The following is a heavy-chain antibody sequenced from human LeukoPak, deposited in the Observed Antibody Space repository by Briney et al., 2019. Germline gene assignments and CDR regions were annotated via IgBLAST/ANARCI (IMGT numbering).Heavy chain of an antibody. CDR2: IYYSGST. V-gene: IGHV4-59*01. J-gene: IGHJ4*02. Sequence: PSETLSLTCTVSGGSISSYYWSWIRQPPGKGLEWIGYIYYSGSTNYNPSLKSRVTISVDTSKNQFSLELSSVTAADTAVYYCAREVADYDFWSGYPPNYFDYWGQGTLVTVSS. CDR1: GGSISSYY. D-gene: IGHD3-3*01. CDR3: AREVADYDFWSGYPPNYFDY.